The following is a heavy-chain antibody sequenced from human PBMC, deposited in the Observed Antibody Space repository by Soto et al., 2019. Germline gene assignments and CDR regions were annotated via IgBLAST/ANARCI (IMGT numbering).Heavy chain of an antibody. CDR3: IREEEGGHLDF. D-gene: IGHD6-25*01. J-gene: IGHJ4*02. CDR2: INAGNGNT. CDR1: GYTFTSYA. Sequence: ASVKVSCKASGYTFTSYAMHWVRQAPGQRLEWMGWINAGNGNTKYSQKFQGRVTMTRDTSTSTVYMDLSSLTSDDTAVYYCIREEEGGHLDFWGQGTLVTVSS. V-gene: IGHV1-3*01.